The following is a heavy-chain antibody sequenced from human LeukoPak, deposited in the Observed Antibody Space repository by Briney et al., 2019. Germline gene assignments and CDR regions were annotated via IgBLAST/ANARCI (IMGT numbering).Heavy chain of an antibody. J-gene: IGHJ6*03. V-gene: IGHV3-7*01. CDR1: GFTFSSYW. CDR3: ARSAYYGDYLSYYMDV. CDR2: IKQDGSEK. Sequence: GGSLRLSCAASGFTFSSYWMSWVRQAPGKGLGWVANIKQDGSEKYYVDSVKGRFTISRDSAKNSLYLQMNSLRAEDTAVYYCARSAYYGDYLSYYMDVWGKGTTVTVSS. D-gene: IGHD4-17*01.